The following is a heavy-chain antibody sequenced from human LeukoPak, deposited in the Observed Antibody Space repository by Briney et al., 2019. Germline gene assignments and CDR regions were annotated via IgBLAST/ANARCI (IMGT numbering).Heavy chain of an antibody. V-gene: IGHV4-39*01. CDR2: IYYSGST. Sequence: SETLSLTCTVSGGSISSSSYYWGWIRQPPGKGLEWIGSIYYSGSTYYNPSLKSRVTISVDTSKNQFSLKLSSATAADTAVYYCARHLVRLALDYWGQGTLVTVSS. CDR1: GGSISSSSYY. CDR3: ARHLVRLALDY. D-gene: IGHD4-17*01. J-gene: IGHJ4*02.